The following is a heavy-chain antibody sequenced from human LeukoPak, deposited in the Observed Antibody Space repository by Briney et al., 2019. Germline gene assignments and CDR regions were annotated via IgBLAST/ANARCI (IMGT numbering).Heavy chain of an antibody. CDR2: INPNSGGT. CDR1: GYTFTGYY. D-gene: IGHD3-22*01. Sequence: ASVKVSCKASGYTFTGYYMHWVRQAPGQGLEWRGWINPNSGGTNYAQKFQGRVTMTRDTSISTAYMELSRLRSDDTAVYYCARDNPRHYYDSSGYDSGYWGQGTLVTVSS. CDR3: ARDNPRHYYDSSGYDSGY. J-gene: IGHJ4*02. V-gene: IGHV1-2*02.